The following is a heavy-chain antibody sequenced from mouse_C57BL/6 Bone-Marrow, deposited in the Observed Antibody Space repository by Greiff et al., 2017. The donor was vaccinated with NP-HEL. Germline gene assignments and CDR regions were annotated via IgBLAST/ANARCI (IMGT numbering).Heavy chain of an antibody. J-gene: IGHJ4*01. V-gene: IGHV5-12*01. CDR1: GFTFSDYY. D-gene: IGHD1-1*01. CDR2: ISNGGGST. CDR3: ASRSSYAMDY. Sequence: EVKLVEYGGGLVQPGGSLKLSCAASGFTFSDYYMYWVRQTPEKRLEWVAYISNGGGSTYYPDPVKGRFPISRDNAKNTLYLQMSRLKSEDTAMYYCASRSSYAMDYWGQGTSVTVSS.